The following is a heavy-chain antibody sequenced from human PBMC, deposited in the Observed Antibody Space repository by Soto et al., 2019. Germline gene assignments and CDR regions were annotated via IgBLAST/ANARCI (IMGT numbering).Heavy chain of an antibody. J-gene: IGHJ4*02. Sequence: SETLSLTCTVSGGSVSSGSYYWSWIRQPPGKGLEWIGYIYPSGTIFYNPSLNSRVTISADTSNNQFSLKLTSVTAADTAVYFCATYTAFAKYYFDYWGRGTLVTVSS. CDR3: ATYTAFAKYYFDY. CDR2: IYPSGTI. D-gene: IGHD3-16*01. CDR1: GGSVSSGSYY. V-gene: IGHV4-61*01.